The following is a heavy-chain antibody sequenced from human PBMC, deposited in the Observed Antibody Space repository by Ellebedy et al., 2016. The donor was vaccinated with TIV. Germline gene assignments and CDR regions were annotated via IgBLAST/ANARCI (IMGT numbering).Heavy chain of an antibody. J-gene: IGHJ4*02. CDR3: ARAVGGSSSL. CDR1: GFTLSSYW. V-gene: IGHV3-7*03. Sequence: GGSLRLSCAASGFTLSSYWMSWVRQAPGKGLEWVANINQDGSEKYYVDSVEGRFSISRDNAKNSLYLQMNSLRAEDTAVYYCARAVGGSSSLWGQGTLVTVSS. D-gene: IGHD6-13*01. CDR2: INQDGSEK.